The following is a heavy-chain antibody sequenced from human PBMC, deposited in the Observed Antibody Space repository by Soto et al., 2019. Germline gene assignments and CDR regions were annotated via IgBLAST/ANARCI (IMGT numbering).Heavy chain of an antibody. CDR2: IIPIFGTA. Sequence: ASVKVSCKASGGTFSSYAISWVRQAPGQGLEWMGGIIPIFGTANYAQKFQGRVTITADGSTSTAYMELSRLRSEDTAVYYCASPYGRTTPAFDIWGQGTMVTVSS. CDR3: ASPYGRTTPAFDI. J-gene: IGHJ3*02. V-gene: IGHV1-69*13. CDR1: GGTFSSYA. D-gene: IGHD1-7*01.